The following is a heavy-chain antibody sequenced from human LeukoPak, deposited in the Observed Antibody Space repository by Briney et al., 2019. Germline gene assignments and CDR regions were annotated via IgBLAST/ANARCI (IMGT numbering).Heavy chain of an antibody. Sequence: GGSLRLSCAASGFTFSSYWMSWVRQAPGKGLEWVANIKQDGSEKYYVDSVKGRFTISRDNAKNSLYLQMNSLRAEDTAVYYSARVAVAGPLDYWGQGTLVTVSS. CDR3: ARVAVAGPLDY. J-gene: IGHJ4*02. CDR1: GFTFSSYW. CDR2: IKQDGSEK. V-gene: IGHV3-7*03. D-gene: IGHD6-19*01.